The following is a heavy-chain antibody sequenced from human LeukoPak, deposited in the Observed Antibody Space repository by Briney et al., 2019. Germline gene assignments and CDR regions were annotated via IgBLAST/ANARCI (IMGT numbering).Heavy chain of an antibody. CDR2: IYSGGST. CDR3: ARDLPGCSSTSCFDY. CDR1: GFTVSSNY. Sequence: GGSLRLSCAASGFTVSSNYMSWVRQAPGKGLEWVSVIYSGGSTYYADSVKGRFTISRDNSKNTLYLQMNSLRAEDTAVYYCARDLPGCSSTSCFDYWGQGTLVTVSS. D-gene: IGHD2-2*01. J-gene: IGHJ4*02. V-gene: IGHV3-66*01.